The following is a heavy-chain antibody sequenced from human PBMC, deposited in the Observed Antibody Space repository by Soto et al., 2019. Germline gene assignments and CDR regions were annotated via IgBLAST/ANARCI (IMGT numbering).Heavy chain of an antibody. CDR3: AKDLTGPFDY. CDR1: GFTFDDYA. Sequence: EVQLVESGGGLVQPGRSLRLSCAASGFTFDDYAMHWVRQAAGKGLEWVSGISWNSGSIGYADSVKGRFTISRDNAKNSLYLQMNSLRAEDTALYYCAKDLTGPFDYWGQGTLVTVSS. D-gene: IGHD7-27*01. V-gene: IGHV3-9*01. CDR2: ISWNSGSI. J-gene: IGHJ4*02.